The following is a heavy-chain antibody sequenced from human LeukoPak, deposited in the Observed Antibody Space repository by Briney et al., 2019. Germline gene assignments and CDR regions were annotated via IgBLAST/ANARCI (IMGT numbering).Heavy chain of an antibody. CDR3: AKDHTYYYGSGSYYHDY. Sequence: PGGSLRLSCAASGFSFSSYAMSWVRQAPGKGLEWVSGISGSGASAYYADSVKGRFTISRDNSKNTLYLQMNSLRAEDTAVYYCAKDHTYYYGSGSYYHDYWGQGTLVTVSS. J-gene: IGHJ4*02. V-gene: IGHV3-23*01. CDR1: GFSFSSYA. D-gene: IGHD3-10*01. CDR2: ISGSGASA.